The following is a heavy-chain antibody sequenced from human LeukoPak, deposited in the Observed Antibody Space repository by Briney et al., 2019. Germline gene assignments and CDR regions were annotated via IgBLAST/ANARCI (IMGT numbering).Heavy chain of an antibody. CDR2: IYTSGST. CDR3: ASSPLLDFWSGYYI. CDR1: GGSISSYY. D-gene: IGHD3-3*01. V-gene: IGHV4-4*07. J-gene: IGHJ4*02. Sequence: SETLSLTCTVSGGSISSYYWSWIRQPAGKGLEWIGRIYTSGSTNYNPSLQSRVTMSVDTSKNQFSLKLSSVTAADTAVYYCASSPLLDFWSGYYIWGQGTLVTVSS.